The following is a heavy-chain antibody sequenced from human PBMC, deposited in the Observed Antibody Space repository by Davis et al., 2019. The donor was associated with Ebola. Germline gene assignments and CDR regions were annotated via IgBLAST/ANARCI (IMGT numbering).Heavy chain of an antibody. CDR1: GYTFTSYG. CDR3: ARTDLGGITMVRGRSDYYYGMDV. CDR2: INAGNGNT. Sequence: ASVKVSCKASGYTFTSYGISWVRQAPGQGLEWMGWINAGNGNTKYSQKFQGRVTITRDTSASTAYMELSSLRSEDTAVYYCARTDLGGITMVRGRSDYYYGMDVWGQGTTVTVSS. D-gene: IGHD3-10*01. J-gene: IGHJ6*02. V-gene: IGHV1-3*01.